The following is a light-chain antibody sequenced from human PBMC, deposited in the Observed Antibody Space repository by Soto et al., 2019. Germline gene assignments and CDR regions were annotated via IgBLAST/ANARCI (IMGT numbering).Light chain of an antibody. Sequence: QSALTQPRSVSGSPGQSVTISCTGTSSDVGGYKYVSWYQQHPGKAPKLMIYDVTKRPSGVPDRFSGSKSGNTASLTISGLQADDEADYYCCSYAGSYIFVFGTGTKVTVL. CDR2: DVT. V-gene: IGLV2-11*01. J-gene: IGLJ1*01. CDR1: SSDVGGYKY. CDR3: CSYAGSYIFV.